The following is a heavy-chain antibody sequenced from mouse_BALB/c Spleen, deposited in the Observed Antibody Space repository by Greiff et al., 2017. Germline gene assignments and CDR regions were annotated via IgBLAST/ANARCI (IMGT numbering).Heavy chain of an antibody. J-gene: IGHJ2*01. CDR1: GFTFSSYT. CDR3: TREQTGFDY. V-gene: IGHV5-6-4*01. CDR2: ISSGGSYT. D-gene: IGHD4-1*01. Sequence: EVQGVESGGGLVKPGGSLKLSCAASGFTFSSYTMSWVRQTPEKRLEWVATISSGGSYTYYPDSVKGRFPISRDNAKNTLYLQMSSLKSEDTAMYYCTREQTGFDYWGQGTTLTVSS.